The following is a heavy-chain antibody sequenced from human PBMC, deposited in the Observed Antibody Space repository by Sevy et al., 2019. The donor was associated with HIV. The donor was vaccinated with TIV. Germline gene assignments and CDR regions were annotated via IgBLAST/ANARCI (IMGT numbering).Heavy chain of an antibody. D-gene: IGHD6-19*01. J-gene: IGHJ4*02. CDR2: IYPGDSDI. Sequence: GESLKISCQGSGYSFTNYWVGWVRQMPGKGLEWMGTIYPGDSDIRYSPSFQGQVTISVDKSTNTAYLQWTGLRASDSAMYFCARGASGWIFDYWGQGSLVTVSS. V-gene: IGHV5-51*01. CDR1: GYSFTNYW. CDR3: ARGASGWIFDY.